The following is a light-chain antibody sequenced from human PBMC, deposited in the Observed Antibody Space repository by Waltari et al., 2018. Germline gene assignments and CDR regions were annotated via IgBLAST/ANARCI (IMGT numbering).Light chain of an antibody. CDR1: QSVSRT. CDR3: QHYVRLPAT. Sequence: EIVLTQSPGTLSLSPGERATLSGRASQSVSRTLAWYQQKPGQAPRLLIYGASTRATGIPERFSGGGSGTDFSLTISRLEPEDFAVYYCQHYVRLPATFGQGTKVEIE. V-gene: IGKV3-20*01. J-gene: IGKJ1*01. CDR2: GAS.